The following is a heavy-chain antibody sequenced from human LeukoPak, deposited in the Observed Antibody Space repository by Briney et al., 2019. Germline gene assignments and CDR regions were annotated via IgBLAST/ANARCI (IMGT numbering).Heavy chain of an antibody. CDR2: INPNSGGT. CDR3: ARSVGVGVVPAASNWFDP. V-gene: IGHV1-2*02. CDR1: GYTFTGYY. Sequence: GASVKVSCKASGYTFTGYYMHWVRQAPGQGLEWMGWINPNSGGTNYAQKFQGRVTMTRDTSISTAYMELSRLRSDDTAVYYCARSVGVGVVPAASNWFDPWGQGTLVTVSS. J-gene: IGHJ5*02. D-gene: IGHD2-2*01.